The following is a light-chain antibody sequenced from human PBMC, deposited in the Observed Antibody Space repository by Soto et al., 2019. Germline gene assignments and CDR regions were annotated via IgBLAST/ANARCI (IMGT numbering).Light chain of an antibody. Sequence: IIMTHSPAFLSVSPGERATLSCRASQSISSYLAWYQQKPGQAPRLLIYGASTRATGVPARFSGSGSGIEFTLTISSLQSEDSAVYYCQQYSNWPPYTFGQGTKLEIK. J-gene: IGKJ2*01. CDR2: GAS. CDR3: QQYSNWPPYT. V-gene: IGKV3-15*01. CDR1: QSISSY.